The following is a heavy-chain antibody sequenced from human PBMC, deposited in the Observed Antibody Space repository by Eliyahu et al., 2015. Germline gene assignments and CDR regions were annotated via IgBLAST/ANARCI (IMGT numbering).Heavy chain of an antibody. CDR3: ARDRSGWYIDGSDY. D-gene: IGHD6-19*01. J-gene: IGHJ4*02. V-gene: IGHV3-30*04. CDR2: ISSDGSIK. CDR1: GFPFXSYA. Sequence: QVQLVESGGGVVQPGRSLXLSXAASGFPFXSYAMHWVRQAPGKGLEWVAVISSDGSIKYYADSVKGRFTISRDNSENTLSLQMNSLRVEDTAVYYCARDRSGWYIDGSDYWGQGALVTVSS.